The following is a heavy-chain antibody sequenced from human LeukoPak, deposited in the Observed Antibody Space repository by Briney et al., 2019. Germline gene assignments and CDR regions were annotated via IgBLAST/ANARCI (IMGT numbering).Heavy chain of an antibody. V-gene: IGHV3-30*02. CDR1: GFTFSSYG. J-gene: IGHJ6*03. CDR3: AKGIDSHYYYYMDV. CDR2: IRYDGSNK. D-gene: IGHD2-15*01. Sequence: GGSLRLSCAASGFTFSSYGMHWVRQAPGKGLEWVAFIRYDGSNKYYADSVKGRFTISRDNSKNTLYLQMNSLRAEDTAVYHCAKGIDSHYYYYMDVWGKGTTVTVSS.